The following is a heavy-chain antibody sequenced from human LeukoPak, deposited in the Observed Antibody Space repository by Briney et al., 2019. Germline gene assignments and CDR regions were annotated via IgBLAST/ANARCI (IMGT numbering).Heavy chain of an antibody. J-gene: IGHJ5*02. D-gene: IGHD3-3*01. Sequence: PSETLSLTCTVSGYSISSGYYWGWIRQPPGKGLEWIGSIYHSGSTYYNPSLKSRVTISVDTSKNQFSLKLSSVTAADTAVYYCARDLPGHYDFWSGYLPSPWGQGTLVTVSS. V-gene: IGHV4-38-2*02. CDR1: GYSISSGYY. CDR3: ARDLPGHYDFWSGYLPSP. CDR2: IYHSGST.